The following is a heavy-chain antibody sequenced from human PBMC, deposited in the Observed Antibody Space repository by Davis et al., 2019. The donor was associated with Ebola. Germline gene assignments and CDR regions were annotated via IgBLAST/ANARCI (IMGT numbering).Heavy chain of an antibody. J-gene: IGHJ4*02. D-gene: IGHD5-18*01. Sequence: GESLKISCAASGFTFSSYWMHWLRQAPGTGLVWVSRTNSDGSSTSYADSVKGRFTISSDNAKNTLYLQMNSLRAEDTAVYYCARDLRGYSYGSLDYWGQGTLVIVSS. V-gene: IGHV3-74*01. CDR3: ARDLRGYSYGSLDY. CDR1: GFTFSSYW. CDR2: TNSDGSST.